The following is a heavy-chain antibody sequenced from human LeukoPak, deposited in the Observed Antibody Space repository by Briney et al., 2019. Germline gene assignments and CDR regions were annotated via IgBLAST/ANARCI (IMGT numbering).Heavy chain of an antibody. CDR3: VRRGSSGYYIDY. CDR2: IYYSGSP. CDR1: GGSISRYY. Sequence: ASETLSLTCTVSGGSISRYYWSRIRQPPGKGLEWIGYIYYSGSPSYNPSLKSRVTISVDTSKNQFSLKLNSVTAADTAVYYCVRRGSSGYYIDYWGQGTLVTVSS. J-gene: IGHJ4*02. D-gene: IGHD3-22*01. V-gene: IGHV4-59*08.